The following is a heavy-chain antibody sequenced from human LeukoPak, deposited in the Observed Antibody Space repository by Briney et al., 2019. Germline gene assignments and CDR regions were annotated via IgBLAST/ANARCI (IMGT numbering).Heavy chain of an antibody. CDR2: INHSGST. V-gene: IGHV4-34*01. CDR3: AGGGRTVPARLAVEFDY. J-gene: IGHJ4*02. CDR1: GGSFSGYY. Sequence: SETLSLTCAVYGGSFSGYYWSWIRQPPGKGLEWIGEINHSGSTNYNPSLKSRVTISVDTSKNQFSLKLSSVTAADTAVYYCAGGGRTVPARLAVEFDYWGQGTLVTVSS. D-gene: IGHD2-2*01.